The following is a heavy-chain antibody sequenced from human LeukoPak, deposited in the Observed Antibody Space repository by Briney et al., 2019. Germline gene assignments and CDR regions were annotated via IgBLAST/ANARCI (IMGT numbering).Heavy chain of an antibody. V-gene: IGHV4-34*01. CDR3: ARGRIVVVTAITFDY. D-gene: IGHD2-21*02. CDR1: GGSFSGYY. CDR2: INHSGST. J-gene: IGHJ4*02. Sequence: SVTLSLTCAVYGGSFSGYYWSWIRQPPGKGLEWIGEINHSGSTNYNPYLKSRVTISVDTSKNQFSLKLSSVSAADTAVYYCARGRIVVVTAITFDYWGQGTLVTVSS.